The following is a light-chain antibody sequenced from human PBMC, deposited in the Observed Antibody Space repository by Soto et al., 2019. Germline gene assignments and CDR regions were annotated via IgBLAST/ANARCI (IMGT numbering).Light chain of an antibody. CDR2: EVS. V-gene: IGLV2-14*01. Sequence: QAVLAQAPAVAGPPGQSLTLTRTGTSGGGGAYNFVSWYQQHPGKAPKLIIHEVSNRPSGVSNRFSGSKSGNTASLTISGLQAEDEADYYCSSHGGSNPFYVFGSGTKVTVL. J-gene: IGLJ1*01. CDR3: SSHGGSNPFYV. CDR1: SGGGGAYNF.